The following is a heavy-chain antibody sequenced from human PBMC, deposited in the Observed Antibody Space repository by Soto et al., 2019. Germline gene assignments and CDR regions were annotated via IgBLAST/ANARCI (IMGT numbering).Heavy chain of an antibody. Sequence: AASGFAVSSKYMTWVRQAPGKGLEWVSVIYGGGTTYYADSVKGRFTISRDTSKNTLYLQMNSLRAEDTAVYYCVQTTGWPGFDFWGQGTLVTVSS. D-gene: IGHD6-19*01. CDR2: IYGGGTT. V-gene: IGHV3-53*01. J-gene: IGHJ4*02. CDR1: GFAVSSKY. CDR3: VQTTGWPGFDF.